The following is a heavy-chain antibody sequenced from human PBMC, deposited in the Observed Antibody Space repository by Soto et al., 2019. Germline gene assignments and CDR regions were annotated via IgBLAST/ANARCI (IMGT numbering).Heavy chain of an antibody. CDR2: IYYSGST. D-gene: IGHD3-16*02. J-gene: IGHJ3*02. V-gene: IGHV4-4*02. CDR3: SSGYLRLGELSLFAVAFDI. CDR1: GGSISSSNW. Sequence: SETLSLTCAVSGGSISSSNWWSWVRQPPGKGLEWIGYIYYSGSTYYNPSLKSRVTISVDTSKNQFSLKLSSVTAADTAVYYCSSGYLRLGELSLFAVAFDIWGQGTMVTVSS.